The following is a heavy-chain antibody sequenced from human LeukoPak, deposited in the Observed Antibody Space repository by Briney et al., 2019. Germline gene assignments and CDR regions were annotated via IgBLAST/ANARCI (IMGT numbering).Heavy chain of an antibody. J-gene: IGHJ5*02. CDR3: ARGAYRYCSGGSCPLFDP. D-gene: IGHD2-15*01. Sequence: ASLKASCKASGYTFTSYVINSVRQATGQGVEWMGWMNPKSGDTAYAQKCQGRVTMTRNTSRSTAYMELSSLRSEDTAVYCCARGAYRYCSGGSCPLFDPWGQGTLVTVSS. V-gene: IGHV1-8*01. CDR2: MNPKSGDT. CDR1: GYTFTSYV.